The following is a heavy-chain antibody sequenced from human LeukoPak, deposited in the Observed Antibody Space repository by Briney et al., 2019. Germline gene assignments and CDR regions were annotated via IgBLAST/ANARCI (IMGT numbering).Heavy chain of an antibody. V-gene: IGHV3-23*01. CDR3: AREEGPEKFDY. Sequence: GGSLRLSCAASGFTLSSYAMNWVRQAPGKGLEWVSAISGSGGTTYYADSVKGRFTISRDNSKNTLYLQMGSLKPEDMAVYYCAREEGPEKFDYWGQGTLVSVSS. J-gene: IGHJ4*02. CDR2: ISGSGGTT. D-gene: IGHD1-14*01. CDR1: GFTLSSYA.